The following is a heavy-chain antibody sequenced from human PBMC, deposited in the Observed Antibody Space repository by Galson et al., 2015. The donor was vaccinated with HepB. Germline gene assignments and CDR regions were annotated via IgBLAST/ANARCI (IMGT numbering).Heavy chain of an antibody. CDR1: GFIFSSFL. CDR3: TRQLLVGGGLDV. D-gene: IGHD6-13*01. Sequence: SLRLSCAASGFIFSSFLMHWVRQAPGKGLEWVAVIWYDGSYKFYADSVKGRFTISRDNSKNTLDLQLNNLRAEDTAVYYCTRQLLVGGGLDVWGQGTTVTVSS. J-gene: IGHJ6*02. V-gene: IGHV3-33*01. CDR2: IWYDGSYK.